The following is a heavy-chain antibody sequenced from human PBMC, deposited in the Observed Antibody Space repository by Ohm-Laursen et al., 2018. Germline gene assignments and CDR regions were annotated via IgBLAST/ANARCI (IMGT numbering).Heavy chain of an antibody. Sequence: SLRLSCAASGFTFSGYAMSWVRQAPGKGPEWVSVVTRSGRTTYYRDSVKGRFTISRDNSKNTLYLQMNSLRVEDTAVYYCAKGLSGGTGHGNWFDPWGQGTLVSVSS. CDR2: VTRSGRTT. V-gene: IGHV3-23*01. D-gene: IGHD3-10*01. CDR3: AKGLSGGTGHGNWFDP. CDR1: GFTFSGYA. J-gene: IGHJ5*02.